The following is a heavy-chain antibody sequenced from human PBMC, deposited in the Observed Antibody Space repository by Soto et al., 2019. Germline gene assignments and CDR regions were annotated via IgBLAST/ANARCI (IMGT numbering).Heavy chain of an antibody. J-gene: IGHJ6*02. CDR1: GGSISSYY. V-gene: IGHV4-59*01. D-gene: IGHD6-19*01. CDR3: ARGSEVAGNSYYYYYGMDV. Sequence: PSETLSLTCTVSGGSISSYYWSWIRQPPGKGLEWIGYIYYSGSTNYNPSLKSRVTISVDTSKNQFSLKLSSVTAADTAVYYCARGSEVAGNSYYYYYGMDVWGQGTTVTVSS. CDR2: IYYSGST.